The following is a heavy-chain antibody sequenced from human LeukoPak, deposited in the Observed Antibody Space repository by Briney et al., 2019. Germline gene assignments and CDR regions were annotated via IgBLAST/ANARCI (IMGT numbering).Heavy chain of an antibody. CDR3: APYGDYRPSGSGFDP. D-gene: IGHD4-17*01. V-gene: IGHV4-59*08. Sequence: PSETLSLTCTVSGGSISSYYWSWIRQPPGKGLEWIGYIYYSGSTNYNPSLKSRVTISVDTSKNQFSLKLSSVTAADTAVYYCAPYGDYRPSGSGFDPWGQGTLVTVSS. CDR2: IYYSGST. CDR1: GGSISSYY. J-gene: IGHJ5*02.